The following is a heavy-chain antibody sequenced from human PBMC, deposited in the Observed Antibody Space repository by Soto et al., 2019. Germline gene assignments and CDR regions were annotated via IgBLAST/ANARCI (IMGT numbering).Heavy chain of an antibody. J-gene: IGHJ4*02. CDR1: GGSISSGGYY. Sequence: PSETLSLTCTVSGGSISSGGYYWSWIRQHPWKGLEWIGYIYYSGSTYYNPSLKSRVTISVDTSKNQFSLKLSSVTAADTAVYYCARAHRQRTPYYYDSSGPITTWGQGTLVTVSS. V-gene: IGHV4-31*03. CDR2: IYYSGST. CDR3: ARAHRQRTPYYYDSSGPITT. D-gene: IGHD3-22*01.